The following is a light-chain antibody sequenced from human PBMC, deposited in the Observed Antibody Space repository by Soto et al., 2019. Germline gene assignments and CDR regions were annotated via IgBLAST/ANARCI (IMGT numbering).Light chain of an antibody. CDR1: SSNIGNNT. CDR2: YDN. Sequence: QSVLTQPPSASGTPGQSVTICCSGSSSNIGNNTVNWYQQLPGTAPKLLIYYDNQRPSGVPDRFSGSKSGTSASLAISGLQSEDEADYYCAAWDDSLNGGVFGGGTQLTVL. CDR3: AAWDDSLNGGV. J-gene: IGLJ3*02. V-gene: IGLV1-44*01.